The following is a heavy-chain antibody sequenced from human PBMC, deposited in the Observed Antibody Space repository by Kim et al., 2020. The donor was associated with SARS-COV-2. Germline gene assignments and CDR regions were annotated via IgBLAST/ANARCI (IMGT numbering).Heavy chain of an antibody. Sequence: SLKRRVTISVDTSKNQFSRKLSSVTAADTAVYYCARGSVSCSGGSCHFDYWGQGTLVTVSS. V-gene: IGHV4-34*01. J-gene: IGHJ4*02. D-gene: IGHD2-15*01. CDR3: ARGSVSCSGGSCHFDY.